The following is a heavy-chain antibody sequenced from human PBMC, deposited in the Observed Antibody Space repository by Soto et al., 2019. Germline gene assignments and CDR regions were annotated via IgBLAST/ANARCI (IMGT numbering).Heavy chain of an antibody. Sequence: SVKVSCKAFGCTFSSYASSWVRQAPGQGLEWVGGIIPIFGTANYAQKFQGRVTITADKSTSTAYMELSSLRSEDTAVYYCARDLATITRWFDPWGQGTLVTVS. CDR1: GCTFSSYA. D-gene: IGHD5-12*01. J-gene: IGHJ5*02. CDR2: IIPIFGTA. CDR3: ARDLATITRWFDP. V-gene: IGHV1-69*06.